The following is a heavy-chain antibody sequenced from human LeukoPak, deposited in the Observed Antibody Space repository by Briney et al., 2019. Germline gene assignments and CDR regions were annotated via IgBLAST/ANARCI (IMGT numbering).Heavy chain of an antibody. Sequence: GASVKLSCKASGYTFTGYYMHWVRQAPGQGLEWMGWINPNSGGTNYAQKFQGRVTMTRDTSIRTAYMELSRLRSDDTAVYYCARIGGSYAAKGWFDPWGQGTLVTVSS. CDR2: INPNSGGT. CDR1: GYTFTGYY. D-gene: IGHD1-26*01. V-gene: IGHV1-2*02. CDR3: ARIGGSYAAKGWFDP. J-gene: IGHJ5*02.